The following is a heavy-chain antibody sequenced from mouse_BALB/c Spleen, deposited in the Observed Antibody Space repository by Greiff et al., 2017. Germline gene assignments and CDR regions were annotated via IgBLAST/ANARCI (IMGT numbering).Heavy chain of an antibody. D-gene: IGHD2-5*01. Sequence: QVQLQQSGPGLVAPSQSLSITCPVSGFSLTAYGVTWVRQPPGKGLEWLGMIWGDGSTDYNSALKSRLSISKDNSKSQVFLKMNSLQTDDTARYYCARTVRMGAMDYWGQGTSVTVSS. CDR1: GFSLTAYG. V-gene: IGHV2-6-7*01. CDR2: IWGDGST. J-gene: IGHJ4*01. CDR3: ARTVRMGAMDY.